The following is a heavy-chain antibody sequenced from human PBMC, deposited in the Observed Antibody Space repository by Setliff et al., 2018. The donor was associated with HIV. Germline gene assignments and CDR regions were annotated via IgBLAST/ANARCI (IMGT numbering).Heavy chain of an antibody. D-gene: IGHD2-21*02. Sequence: ASVKVSCKASGYTFTSYAMHWVRQAPGQRLEWMGWINACNGNTKYSQKFQGRVTITRDTSASTAYMELSSLRPEDTAVYYCASPTAIPHLGQGTLVTVSS. CDR1: GYTFTSYA. J-gene: IGHJ4*02. V-gene: IGHV1-3*01. CDR3: ASPTAIPH. CDR2: INACNGNT.